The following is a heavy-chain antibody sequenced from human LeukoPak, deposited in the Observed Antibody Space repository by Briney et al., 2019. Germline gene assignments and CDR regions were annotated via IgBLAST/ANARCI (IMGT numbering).Heavy chain of an antibody. Sequence: GGSLRLSCAASGFTVSSNYMSWVRQAPGKGLEWVSIIYTAGTTYHYADSVKGRFTISRDTSTNTVYLQMSSLTDEDTAIYYCARDSTYYYFDYWGQGTLVTVSS. D-gene: IGHD1-26*01. J-gene: IGHJ4*02. CDR1: GFTVSSNY. V-gene: IGHV3-53*01. CDR2: IYTAGTT. CDR3: ARDSTYYYFDY.